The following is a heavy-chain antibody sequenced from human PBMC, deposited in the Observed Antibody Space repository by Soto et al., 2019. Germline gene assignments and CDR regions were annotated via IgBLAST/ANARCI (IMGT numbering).Heavy chain of an antibody. V-gene: IGHV4-31*03. CDR3: ARALIAYDGHYFDY. Sequence: SETLSLTCTFSGGSIRSGGYYLSWIRQHPGKGLEWIGYIYYSGSTHYNPSLKSRVTISVDTSKNQFSLKLSSVTAADTAVYYCARALIAYDGHYFDYWGQGTLVTVSS. D-gene: IGHD5-12*01. J-gene: IGHJ4*02. CDR2: IYYSGST. CDR1: GGSIRSGGYY.